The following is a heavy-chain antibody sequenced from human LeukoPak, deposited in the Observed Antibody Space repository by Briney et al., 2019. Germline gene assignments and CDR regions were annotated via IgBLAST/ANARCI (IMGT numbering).Heavy chain of an antibody. D-gene: IGHD3-16*02. Sequence: ASVKVSCKASGGTFSSYAISWVRQAPGQGLEWMGGIIPIFGTANYAQKFQGRVTITADESTSTAYMELSSLRSEDTTVYYCARDVRLGELSLPYYFDYWGQGTLVTVSS. CDR1: GGTFSSYA. J-gene: IGHJ4*02. CDR2: IIPIFGTA. V-gene: IGHV1-69*13. CDR3: ARDVRLGELSLPYYFDY.